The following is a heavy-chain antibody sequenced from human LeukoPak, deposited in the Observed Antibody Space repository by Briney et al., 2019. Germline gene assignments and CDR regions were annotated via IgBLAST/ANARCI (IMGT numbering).Heavy chain of an antibody. D-gene: IGHD5-12*01. CDR3: AISMRVFVASFDAFDI. V-gene: IGHV3-21*01. CDR1: GFTFSSYS. CDR2: ISSSSSYI. Sequence: GGSLRLSCAASGFTFSSYSMNWVRQAPGRGLEWVSSISSSSSYIYYAASVKGRFTISRDDAKNSLYLQMNSLRVEDTAVYYCAISMRVFVASFDAFDIWGQGTMVTVSS. J-gene: IGHJ3*02.